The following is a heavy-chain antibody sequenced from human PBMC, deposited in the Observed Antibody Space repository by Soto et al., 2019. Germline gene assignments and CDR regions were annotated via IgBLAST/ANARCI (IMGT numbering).Heavy chain of an antibody. D-gene: IGHD3-10*01. J-gene: IGHJ6*02. CDR2: LYYSGDT. CDR1: GASISTYY. Sequence: QMQLQESGPGVVKPSETLSLTCTVSGASISTYYWTWIRQAPGKGLEWIGYLYYSGDTYYNPSLKSRVTMSVDTSKNHFYLTLTSATAADTAVYFCARGGSEGGLDVWGQGTTVAVSS. CDR3: ARGGSEGGLDV. V-gene: IGHV4-59*01.